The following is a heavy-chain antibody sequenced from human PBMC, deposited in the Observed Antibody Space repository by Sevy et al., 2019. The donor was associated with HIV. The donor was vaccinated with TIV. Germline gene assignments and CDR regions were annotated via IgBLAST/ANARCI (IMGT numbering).Heavy chain of an antibody. Sequence: SETLSLTCTVSGGSISSYYWSWIRQPPGKGLEWIGYIYYSGSTNYTPSLKSRVTISVDTSKNQFSLKLSSVTAADTAVYYCARDRWDWGTQTPGPPLHYYYGMDVWGQGTTVTVSS. J-gene: IGHJ6*02. V-gene: IGHV4-59*01. CDR3: ARDRWDWGTQTPGPPLHYYYGMDV. CDR2: IYYSGST. D-gene: IGHD1-26*01. CDR1: GGSISSYY.